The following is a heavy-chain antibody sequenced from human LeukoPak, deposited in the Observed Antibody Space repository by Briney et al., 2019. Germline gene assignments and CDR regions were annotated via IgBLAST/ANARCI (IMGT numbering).Heavy chain of an antibody. D-gene: IGHD6-19*01. CDR2: IYSGGST. J-gene: IGHJ4*02. CDR3: AKTYSSAPVVTDY. Sequence: GGSLRLSCAASGFTVSSNYMSWVRQAPGKGLEWVSVIYSGGSTYYADSVKGRFTISRDNSKNTLYLQMNSLRAEDTAVYYCAKTYSSAPVVTDYWGQGTLVTVSS. CDR1: GFTVSSNY. V-gene: IGHV3-53*01.